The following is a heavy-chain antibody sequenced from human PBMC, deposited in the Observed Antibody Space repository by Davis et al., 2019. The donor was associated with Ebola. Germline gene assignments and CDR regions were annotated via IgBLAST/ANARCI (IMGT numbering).Heavy chain of an antibody. V-gene: IGHV3-23*01. Sequence: GESLKIPCAASGFTFSSYAMSWVCQAPGKGLEWVSAISGSGGSTYYADSVKGRFTISRDNSKNTLYLQMNSLRAEDTAVYYCARHDYGDSHFDYWGQGTLVTVSS. CDR1: GFTFSSYA. CDR3: ARHDYGDSHFDY. D-gene: IGHD4-17*01. CDR2: ISGSGGST. J-gene: IGHJ4*02.